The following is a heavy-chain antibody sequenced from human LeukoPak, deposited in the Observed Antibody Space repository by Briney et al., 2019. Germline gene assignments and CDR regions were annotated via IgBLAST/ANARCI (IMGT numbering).Heavy chain of an antibody. Sequence: ASVKVSCKASGGTFSSYAISWVRQAPGQGLEWMGGIIPIFGTANYAQKFQGRVTITTDESTSTAYMELSSLRSEDTAVYYCARVRPGYSSSWYKYWFDPWGQGTLVTVSS. D-gene: IGHD6-13*01. CDR1: GGTFSSYA. CDR3: ARVRPGYSSSWYKYWFDP. J-gene: IGHJ5*02. V-gene: IGHV1-69*05. CDR2: IIPIFGTA.